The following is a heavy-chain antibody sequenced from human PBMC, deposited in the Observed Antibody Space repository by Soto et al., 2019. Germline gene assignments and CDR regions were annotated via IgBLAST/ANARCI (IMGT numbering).Heavy chain of an antibody. V-gene: IGHV4-59*01. CDR2: IFYTGIT. CDR1: GDSISSYY. J-gene: IGHJ3*02. Sequence: SETLSLTCTVSGDSISSYYWSWIRQPPGKGLEWIGYIFYTGITNYNPSFKSRVTMSVDTSKNYFSLNLSSVTAADTAVYYCAREGSSSWRNDAFDIWGQGTMVTVSS. D-gene: IGHD6-13*01. CDR3: AREGSSSWRNDAFDI.